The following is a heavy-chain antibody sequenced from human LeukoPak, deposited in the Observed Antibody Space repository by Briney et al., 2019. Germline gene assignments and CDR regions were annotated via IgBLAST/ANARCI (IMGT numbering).Heavy chain of an antibody. CDR2: ISYDESDK. Sequence: PGGTLRLSCAASGFTFSSYGMSWVRQAPGKGLEWVAVISYDESDKYYADSVKGRFTISRDNSKNTLYLQMNSLRVEDTAVYYCARRWSFDYWGQGTLVTVSS. CDR1: GFTFSSYG. D-gene: IGHD6-13*01. J-gene: IGHJ4*02. V-gene: IGHV3-30*03. CDR3: ARRWSFDY.